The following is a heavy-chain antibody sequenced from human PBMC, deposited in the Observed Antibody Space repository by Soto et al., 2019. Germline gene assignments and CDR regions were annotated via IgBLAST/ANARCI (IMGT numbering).Heavy chain of an antibody. Sequence: QITLKESGPTLVKPTQTLTLTCTFSGFSLTTSGVGVGWIRQPPGKALEWLALIYWDDDKRYSPSLKSRLTITKDTSKNQVVLTMTNMDPVDTATYFCAHSLTLNSDWNYGRFDYWGQGTLVTVSS. V-gene: IGHV2-5*02. CDR2: IYWDDDK. D-gene: IGHD1-7*01. J-gene: IGHJ4*02. CDR1: GFSLTTSGVG. CDR3: AHSLTLNSDWNYGRFDY.